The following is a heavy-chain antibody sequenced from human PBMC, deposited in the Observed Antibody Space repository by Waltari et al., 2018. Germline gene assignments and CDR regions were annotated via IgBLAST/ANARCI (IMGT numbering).Heavy chain of an antibody. CDR2: ISWNSGSI. D-gene: IGHD6-19*01. V-gene: IGHV3-9*03. Sequence: EVQLVESGGGLVQPGRSLRLSCAASGFTFDDYAMHWVRPAPGKGLEWVSGISWNSGSIGYADSVKGRFTISRDNAKNSLYLQMNSLRAEDMALYYCAKDSGLYVGRGGYFDYWGQGTLVTVSS. CDR1: GFTFDDYA. CDR3: AKDSGLYVGRGGYFDY. J-gene: IGHJ4*02.